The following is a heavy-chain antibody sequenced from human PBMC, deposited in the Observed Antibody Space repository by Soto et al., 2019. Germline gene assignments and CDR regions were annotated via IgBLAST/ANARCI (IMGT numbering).Heavy chain of an antibody. V-gene: IGHV3-9*01. CDR2: ISWESGSK. Sequence: GGSLRLSCAASGFNFNDYAMHWVRQIAGKGLEWVSGISWESGSKGCADSVKGRFTISRDNAKNSLYLEMNSLRPEDTARYFYVKEHDEDFGYDLDYFNYWGQGTLVTVSS. D-gene: IGHD5-12*01. J-gene: IGHJ4*02. CDR1: GFNFNDYA. CDR3: VKEHDEDFGYDLDYFNY.